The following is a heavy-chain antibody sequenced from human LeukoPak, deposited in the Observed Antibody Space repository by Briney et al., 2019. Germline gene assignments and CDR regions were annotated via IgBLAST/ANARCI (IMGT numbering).Heavy chain of an antibody. CDR3: ARKGPGNFDP. V-gene: IGHV4-59*01. CDR1: GGSISSYY. Sequence: SETLSLTCTVSGGSISSYYWSWIRQPPGKGLEWIGYTYYSGSTNYNPSLKSRVTISVDTSKNQFSLKLSSVTAADTAVYYCARKGPGNFDPWGQGTLVTVSS. D-gene: IGHD1-14*01. CDR2: TYYSGST. J-gene: IGHJ5*02.